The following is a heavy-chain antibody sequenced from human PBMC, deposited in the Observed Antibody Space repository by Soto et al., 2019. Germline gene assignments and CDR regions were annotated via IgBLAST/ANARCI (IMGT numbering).Heavy chain of an antibody. V-gene: IGHV1-3*01. CDR2: INAGSGYT. CDR1: GYSFTSYS. Sequence: QVQLGQSGAEGKKPGASVKVSCKASGYSFTSYSMHWVRQAPGQRLEWLGWINAGSGYTTYSQKFQGRVTLTRDTSATTAYMELSSLRSEDTAVYYCASGLPGYFDIWGQGTLVSVSS. J-gene: IGHJ4*02. D-gene: IGHD4-17*01. CDR3: ASGLPGYFDI.